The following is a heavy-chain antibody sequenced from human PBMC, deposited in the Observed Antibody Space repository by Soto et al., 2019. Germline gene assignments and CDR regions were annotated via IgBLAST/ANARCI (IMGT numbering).Heavy chain of an antibody. D-gene: IGHD2-15*01. V-gene: IGHV4-59*01. Sequence: SETLSLTCTVSGGSISSYYWSWIRQPPGKGLEWIGYIYYSGSTNYNPSLKSRVTISVDTSKNQFSLKLSSVTAADTAVYYCARSYRRYCSGGSCYSYYYYYMDVWGKGNTVTVSS. CDR3: ARSYRRYCSGGSCYSYYYYYMDV. J-gene: IGHJ6*03. CDR2: IYYSGST. CDR1: GGSISSYY.